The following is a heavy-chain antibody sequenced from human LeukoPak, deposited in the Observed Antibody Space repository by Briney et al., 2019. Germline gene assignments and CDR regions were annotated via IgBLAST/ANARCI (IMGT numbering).Heavy chain of an antibody. CDR2: ILYVGTNK. V-gene: IGHV3-30*03. CDR3: ARVELYASGWYGSIDY. Sequence: HPRRSLRLSCAASGFTFSSYGMHWVRQAPGKGLDWVAVILYVGTNKYYADSVRGRFTISRDNSKNTLYLQMDSLRTEDTAVYYCARVELYASGWYGSIDYWGQGTLVAVSS. J-gene: IGHJ4*02. D-gene: IGHD6-19*01. CDR1: GFTFSSYG.